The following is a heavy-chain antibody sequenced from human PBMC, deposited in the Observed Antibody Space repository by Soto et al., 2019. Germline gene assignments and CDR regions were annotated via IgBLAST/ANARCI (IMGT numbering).Heavy chain of an antibody. V-gene: IGHV3-23*01. CDR1: GFTFSSYA. D-gene: IGHD5-18*01. CDR3: AKGATGYSYGSPPPDH. J-gene: IGHJ5*02. CDR2: ISGSGGST. Sequence: EVQLLESGGGLVQPGGSLRLSCAASGFTFSSYAMSWVRQAPGKGLEWVSAISGSGGSTYYADSVKGRFTISRDNSKNTLYLQMNSLRAEDTAVYYCAKGATGYSYGSPPPDHWGQGTLVTVSS.